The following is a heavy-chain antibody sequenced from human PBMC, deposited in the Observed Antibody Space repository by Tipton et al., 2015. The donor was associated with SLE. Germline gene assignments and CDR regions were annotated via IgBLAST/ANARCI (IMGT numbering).Heavy chain of an antibody. J-gene: IGHJ6*02. CDR2: IYYSGST. Sequence: TLSLTCTVPGGSINNSYWNWIRQPPGKAPEWIGYIYYSGSTNYNPSLKSRVTISVDTSKNQISLQLSSVTAADTAVYYCASSRSVYGMDAGAQGPTVTVSS. D-gene: IGHD3-16*02. CDR3: ASSRSVYGMDA. CDR1: GGSINNSY. V-gene: IGHV4-59*01.